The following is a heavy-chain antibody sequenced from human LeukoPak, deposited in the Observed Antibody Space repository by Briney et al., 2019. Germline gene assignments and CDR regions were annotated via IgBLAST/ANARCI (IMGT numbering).Heavy chain of an antibody. CDR3: AKDPIRTMVRGVPTGY. V-gene: IGHV3-30*02. D-gene: IGHD3-10*01. J-gene: IGHJ4*02. Sequence: GGSLRLSCAASGFTFSSYGMHWVRQAPGKGLEWVAFIRYDGSNKYYADSVKGRFTISRDNSKNTLYLQMNSLRAEDTAVYYCAKDPIRTMVRGVPTGYWGQGTLVTASS. CDR1: GFTFSSYG. CDR2: IRYDGSNK.